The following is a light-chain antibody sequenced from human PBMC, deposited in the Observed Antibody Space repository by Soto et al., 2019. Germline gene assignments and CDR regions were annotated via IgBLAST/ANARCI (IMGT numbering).Light chain of an antibody. CDR1: QSVSTNN. CDR3: QQYGSSPET. J-gene: IGKJ1*01. CDR2: GAS. Sequence: EIVLTQSPVTLSLCPGERATLSCRASQSVSTNNLAWYQQKPGQAPRLLIYGASSRATGIPDRFSGSGSGTDFTLTISRLEPEDFAVYYCQQYGSSPETFGQGTKVDIK. V-gene: IGKV3-20*01.